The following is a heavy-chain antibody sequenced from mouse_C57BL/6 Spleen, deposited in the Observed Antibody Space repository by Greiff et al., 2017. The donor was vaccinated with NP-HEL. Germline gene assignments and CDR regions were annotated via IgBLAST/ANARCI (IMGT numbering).Heavy chain of an antibody. CDR2: IYPGDGDT. D-gene: IGHD2-5*01. V-gene: IGHV1-82*01. CDR3: ASSESSYYSNCDAMDY. Sequence: QVQLKESGPELVKPGASVKISCTASGYAFSSSWMNWVQQRPGKGLEWIGRIYPGDGDTNYNGKFKGKATLTGDKSSSTDYMQLSSLTSEDSAVYVCASSESSYYSNCDAMDYWGQGTSVTVSS. J-gene: IGHJ4*01. CDR1: GYAFSSSW.